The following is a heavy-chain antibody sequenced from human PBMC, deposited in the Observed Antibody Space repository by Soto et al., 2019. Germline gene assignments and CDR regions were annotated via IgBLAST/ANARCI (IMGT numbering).Heavy chain of an antibody. CDR3: ARWDWNDDTQGAFDI. Sequence: SETLSLTCTVSGGSISSSSYYWGWIRQPPGKGLEWIGSIYYSGSTYYNPSLKSRVTISVDTSKNQFSLKLSSVTAADTAVYYCARWDWNDDTQGAFDIWGQGTMVTVSS. D-gene: IGHD1-1*01. V-gene: IGHV4-39*01. CDR2: IYYSGST. CDR1: GGSISSSSYY. J-gene: IGHJ3*02.